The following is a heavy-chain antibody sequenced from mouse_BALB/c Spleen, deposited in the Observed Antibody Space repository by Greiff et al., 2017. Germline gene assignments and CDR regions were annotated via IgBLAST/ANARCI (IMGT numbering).Heavy chain of an antibody. CDR1: GFTFSSYA. D-gene: IGHD2-4*01. V-gene: IGHV5-6-5*01. CDR3: ASGIYYDYDPFAY. Sequence: EVQLVESGGGLVKPGGSLKLSCAASGFTFSSYAMSWVRQTPEKRLEWVASISSGGSTYYPDSVKGRFTISRDNARNILYLQTSSLRSEDTAMYYCASGIYYDYDPFAYWGQGTLVTVSA. CDR2: ISSGGST. J-gene: IGHJ3*01.